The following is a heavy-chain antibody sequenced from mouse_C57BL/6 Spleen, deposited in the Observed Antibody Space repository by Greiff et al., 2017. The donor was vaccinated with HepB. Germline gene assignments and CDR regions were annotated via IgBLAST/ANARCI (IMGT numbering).Heavy chain of an antibody. D-gene: IGHD1-1*01. CDR1: GYTFTSYW. J-gene: IGHJ1*03. Sequence: QVQLQQPGAELVRPGSSVKLSCKASGYTFTSYWMDWVKQRPGQGLEWIGNIYPSDSETHYNQKFKDKATLTVDKSSSTAYMQLSSLTSEDSAVYYCARLTTVVAPYFDVWGTGTTVTVSS. CDR3: ARLTTVVAPYFDV. CDR2: IYPSDSET. V-gene: IGHV1-61*01.